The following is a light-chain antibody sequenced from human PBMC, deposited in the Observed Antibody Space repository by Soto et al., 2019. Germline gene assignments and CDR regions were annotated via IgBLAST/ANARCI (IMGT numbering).Light chain of an antibody. J-gene: IGKJ5*01. CDR2: AAS. CDR1: QGISSY. CDR3: QQLNSYLPIT. V-gene: IGKV1-9*01. Sequence: DIQLTQSPSFLSASVGDRVTITCRASQGISSYLAWYQQKPGKAPKLLIYAASTLQSGVPSRFGGSGSGTEFTLTISSLQPEDFATYYCQQLNSYLPITFGQGTRLEIK.